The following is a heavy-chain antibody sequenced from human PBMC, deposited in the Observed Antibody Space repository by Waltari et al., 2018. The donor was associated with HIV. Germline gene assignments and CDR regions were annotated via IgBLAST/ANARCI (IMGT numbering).Heavy chain of an antibody. CDR2: INPNSGNT. J-gene: IGHJ4*02. CDR3: ARDGVGDAAFDY. D-gene: IGHD1-26*01. V-gene: IGHV1-2*02. Sequence: QVQLLQSGPEVRKPGASVKVSCRASGYNFTGYYMHWVRQAPGQGLEWMGWINPNSGNTHLAQKLKGKVTMTRVTSIRTAYLEMRRLKSDDTAIYYCARDGVGDAAFDYWGQGTLVTVS. CDR1: GYNFTGYY.